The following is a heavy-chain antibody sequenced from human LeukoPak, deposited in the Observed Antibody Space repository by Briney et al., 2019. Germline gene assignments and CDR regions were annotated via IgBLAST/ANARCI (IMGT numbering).Heavy chain of an antibody. V-gene: IGHV4-34*01. Sequence: SETLSLTCAVYGGSFSGYYWSWIRQPPGKGLEWIGEINHSGSTNYNPSLKSRVTISVDTSKNQFSLKLSSVTAADTAVYYCAREPGDTAMVTEGEAFDYWGQGTLVTVSS. J-gene: IGHJ4*02. CDR2: INHSGST. D-gene: IGHD5-18*01. CDR3: AREPGDTAMVTEGEAFDY. CDR1: GGSFSGYY.